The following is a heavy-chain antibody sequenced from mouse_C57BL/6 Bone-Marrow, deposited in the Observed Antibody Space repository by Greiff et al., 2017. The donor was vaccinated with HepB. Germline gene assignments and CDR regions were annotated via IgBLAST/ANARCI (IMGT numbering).Heavy chain of an antibody. D-gene: IGHD1-1*01. J-gene: IGHJ1*03. Sequence: QVQLQQSGAELVRPGASVTLSCKASGYTFTDYEMHWVKQTPVHGLEWIGAIDPETGGTAYNQKFKGKAILTADKSSSTAYMELRSLTSDDSAVYYCTRSFITAVQRWYVDVWGTVTTVTVSS. V-gene: IGHV1-15*01. CDR1: GYTFTDYE. CDR2: IDPETGGT. CDR3: TRSFITAVQRWYVDV.